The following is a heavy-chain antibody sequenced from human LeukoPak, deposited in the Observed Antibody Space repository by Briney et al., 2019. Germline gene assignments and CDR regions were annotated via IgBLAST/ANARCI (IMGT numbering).Heavy chain of an antibody. V-gene: IGHV4-31*03. CDR2: IYYSGST. D-gene: IGHD4-17*01. J-gene: IGHJ3*02. CDR1: GGSISSGGYY. Sequence: SETLSLTCTVSGGSISSGGYYWSWIRQHPGKGLEWIGYIYYSGSTYYNPSLKSRVTISVDTSKNQFSLKLSSVTAADTAVYYRASNGDDYGDYPADAFDIWGQGTMVTVSS. CDR3: ASNGDDYGDYPADAFDI.